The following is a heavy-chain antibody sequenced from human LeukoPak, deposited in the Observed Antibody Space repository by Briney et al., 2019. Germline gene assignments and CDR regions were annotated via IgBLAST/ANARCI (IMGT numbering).Heavy chain of an antibody. D-gene: IGHD3-10*01. V-gene: IGHV4-34*01. Sequence: SETLSLTCAVYGGSFSGYYWSWIRQPPGKGLEGIGEINYSGSTNYNPSLKSRVTISVDTSKNQFSLKLSSVTAADTAVYYCAREWFPPLGYYYMDVWGKGTTVTVSS. J-gene: IGHJ6*03. CDR1: GGSFSGYY. CDR3: AREWFPPLGYYYMDV. CDR2: INYSGST.